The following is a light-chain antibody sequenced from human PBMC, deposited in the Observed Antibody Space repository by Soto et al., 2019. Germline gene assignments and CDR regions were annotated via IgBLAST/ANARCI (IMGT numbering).Light chain of an antibody. CDR2: GAS. J-gene: IGKJ3*01. CDR3: QQYGSSSLT. V-gene: IGKV3-20*01. CDR1: QSVSSSY. Sequence: EIVLKQSPGTLSLSTGERVTLSCRASQSVSSSYLAWYQQKPGQAPRLLIYGASSRATGIPDRFSGSGSGTDFTLTISRLEPEDFAVYYCQQYGSSSLTFCPGTKVAVK.